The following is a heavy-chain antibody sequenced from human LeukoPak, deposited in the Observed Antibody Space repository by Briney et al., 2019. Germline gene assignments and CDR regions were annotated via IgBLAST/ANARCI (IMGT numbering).Heavy chain of an antibody. Sequence: GASVKVSCKASGYTFTSYYMHWVRQAPGQGLEWMGWINPNSGGTNYAQKFQGRVTMTRDTSISTAYMELSRLRSDDTAVYYCARESMVRGVRAFDIWGQGTMVTVSS. CDR1: GYTFTSYY. V-gene: IGHV1-2*02. J-gene: IGHJ3*02. CDR3: ARESMVRGVRAFDI. D-gene: IGHD3-10*01. CDR2: INPNSGGT.